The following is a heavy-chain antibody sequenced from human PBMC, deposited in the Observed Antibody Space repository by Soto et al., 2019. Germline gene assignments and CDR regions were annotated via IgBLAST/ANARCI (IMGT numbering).Heavy chain of an antibody. Sequence: QVQLVQSGAEVQKPGSSVKVSCKASGGTFSSYAISWVRQAPGQGLEWMGGIIPIFGTANYAQKFQGRVTITADESTSTAYMELSSMRSEETAVYYCARGIVGATTTERFDYWGQGTLVTVSS. J-gene: IGHJ4*02. CDR1: GGTFSSYA. CDR2: IIPIFGTA. CDR3: ARGIVGATTTERFDY. D-gene: IGHD1-26*01. V-gene: IGHV1-69*01.